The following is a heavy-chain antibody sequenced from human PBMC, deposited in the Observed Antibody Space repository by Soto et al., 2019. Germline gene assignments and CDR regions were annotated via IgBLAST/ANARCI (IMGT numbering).Heavy chain of an antibody. J-gene: IGHJ4*02. Sequence: EVQLVESGGGLVQPGGSLRLSCAASGFSLSDYWMSWVRQTPGKGLEWVANINQDESEKYFMDSVRGRFAISRDNAKNSLYLQMNSLRAEDTAVYYCARDCTSGDCPPHTSDYWGQGTLVTVSS. CDR3: ARDCTSGDCPPHTSDY. CDR2: INQDESEK. D-gene: IGHD2-8*01. V-gene: IGHV3-7*01. CDR1: GFSLSDYW.